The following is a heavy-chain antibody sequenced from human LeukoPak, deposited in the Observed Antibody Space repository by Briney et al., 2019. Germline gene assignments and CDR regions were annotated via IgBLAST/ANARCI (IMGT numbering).Heavy chain of an antibody. V-gene: IGHV3-7*05. CDR3: GGVGYRDQAIDL. J-gene: IGHJ5*02. D-gene: IGHD1-14*01. CDR2: IKPDGSEK. Sequence: GGSLRLSCAASGFIFSRYWMTWVRQAPGKGLEWVANIKPDGSEKKYVDSVKGRFTISRANAKNSLYLQMSSLRAEATAVYYCGGVGYRDQAIDLWGQGTLVTVSS. CDR1: GFIFSRYW.